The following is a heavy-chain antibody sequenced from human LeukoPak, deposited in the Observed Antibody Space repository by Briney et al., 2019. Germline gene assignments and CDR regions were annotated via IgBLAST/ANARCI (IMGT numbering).Heavy chain of an antibody. D-gene: IGHD1-26*01. CDR1: GYTFTSYA. CDR2: INAGNGNT. J-gene: IGHJ6*02. V-gene: IGHV1-3*01. CDR3: AAVGAIRGNYYYYYGMDV. Sequence: ASVNVSCKASGYTFTSYAMHWVRQAPGQRLEWMGWINAGNGNTKYSQKFQGRVTITRDTSASTAYMELSSLRSEDTAVYYCAAVGAIRGNYYYYYGMDVWGQGTTVTVSS.